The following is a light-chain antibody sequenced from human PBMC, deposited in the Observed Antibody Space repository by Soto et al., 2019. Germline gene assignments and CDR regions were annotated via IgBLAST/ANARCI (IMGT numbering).Light chain of an antibody. CDR2: EPT. Sequence: EIVFTQSPGTLYLPPGERATPSCRASQSVRDSHRAWYQQKPGQAPSPLIYEPTSRATGIPDRFRGSGSGTEFALTIPRVEPEDVSMYFCQQYGSSPGTFGQGTKREI. V-gene: IGKV3-20*01. CDR3: QQYGSSPGT. CDR1: QSVRDSH. J-gene: IGKJ1*01.